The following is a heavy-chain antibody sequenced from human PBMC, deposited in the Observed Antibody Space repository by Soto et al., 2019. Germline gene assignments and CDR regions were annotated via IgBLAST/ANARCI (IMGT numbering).Heavy chain of an antibody. CDR1: GGSISSYY. J-gene: IGHJ6*03. CDR2: IYYSGST. V-gene: IGHV4-59*01. CDR3: ASNQTPGSSRYTGRYYYYMDV. D-gene: IGHD6-13*01. Sequence: SETLSLTCTVSGGSISSYYWSWIRQPPGKGLEWFWYIYYSGSTNYNPSLKSRVTISVDTSKNQFSLKLSSVTAADTAVYYCASNQTPGSSRYTGRYYYYMDVWGKGTTVTVSS.